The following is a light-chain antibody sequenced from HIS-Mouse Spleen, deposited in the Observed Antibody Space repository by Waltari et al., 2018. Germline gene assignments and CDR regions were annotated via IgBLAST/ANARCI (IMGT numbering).Light chain of an antibody. Sequence: QSALTQHASVSGSPGQSITISCTGTSSHVGSYNLVPWYQQHPGKAPKLMIYEGSKRPSGVSNRFSGSKSGNTASLTISGLQAEDEADYYCCSYAGSSTWVFGGGTKLTVL. CDR2: EGS. J-gene: IGLJ3*02. CDR3: CSYAGSSTWV. V-gene: IGLV2-23*01. CDR1: SSHVGSYNL.